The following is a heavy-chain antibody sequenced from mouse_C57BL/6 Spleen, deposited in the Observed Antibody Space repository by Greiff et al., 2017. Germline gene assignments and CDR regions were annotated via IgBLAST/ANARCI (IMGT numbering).Heavy chain of an antibody. V-gene: IGHV5-9-1*02. CDR1: GFTFSSYA. CDR2: ISSGGDYI. CDR3: TRERNGNLWYFDV. D-gene: IGHD2-1*01. Sequence: EVKLMESGEGLVKPGGSLKLSCAASGFTFSSYAMSWVRQTPEKRLEWVAYISSGGDYIYYADTVKGRFTISRDNARNTLYLQMSSLKSEDTAMYYCTRERNGNLWYFDVWGTGTTVTVSS. J-gene: IGHJ1*03.